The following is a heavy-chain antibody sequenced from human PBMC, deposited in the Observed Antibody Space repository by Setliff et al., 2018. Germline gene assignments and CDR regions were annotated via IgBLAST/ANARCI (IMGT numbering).Heavy chain of an antibody. J-gene: IGHJ4*02. D-gene: IGHD6-13*01. V-gene: IGHV4-39*02. Sequence: SETLSLTCSVSGGSISGSHYSWVWMRQPPGKRLEWIGSTYYNGTAYYNPSLQSRVAISVDTSKNYFSLDVKSVTAADTAEYYCVRESRSTWYRRDFWGQGTLVTVSS. CDR1: GGSISGSHYS. CDR2: TYYNGTA. CDR3: VRESRSTWYRRDF.